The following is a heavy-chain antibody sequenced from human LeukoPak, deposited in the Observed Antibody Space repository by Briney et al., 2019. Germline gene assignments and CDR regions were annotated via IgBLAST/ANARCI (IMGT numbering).Heavy chain of an antibody. D-gene: IGHD3-9*01. V-gene: IGHV4-61*02. CDR2: IYSSGST. J-gene: IGHJ4*02. Sequence: SETLSLTCTVSGGSISSGTYYWSWIRQPAGKGLEWIGRIYSSGSTNYNPSLKSRVTISVDTSKNQFSLKLSFVSAADTAVYYCAREGDFTGYFFDYWGQGTLVTVSS. CDR3: AREGDFTGYFFDY. CDR1: GGSISSGTYY.